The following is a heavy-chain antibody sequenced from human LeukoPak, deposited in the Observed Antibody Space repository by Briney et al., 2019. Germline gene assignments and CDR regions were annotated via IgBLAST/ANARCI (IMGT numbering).Heavy chain of an antibody. CDR2: IYYSGST. Sequence: SETLSLTCTVSGGSISSYYWSWIRQPPGKGLEWIGYIYYSGSTNYNPSLKSRVSISVDTSKNQFSLKLSSVTAVDTAVYYCARADIRAIASSGWYGFDYWGQGTLVTVSS. CDR3: ARADIRAIASSGWYGFDY. V-gene: IGHV4-59*01. D-gene: IGHD6-19*01. CDR1: GGSISSYY. J-gene: IGHJ4*02.